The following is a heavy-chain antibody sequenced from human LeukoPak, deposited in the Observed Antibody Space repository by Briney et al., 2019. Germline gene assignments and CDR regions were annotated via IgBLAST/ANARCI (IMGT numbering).Heavy chain of an antibody. CDR3: ATALGYCSGGSCSKGY. J-gene: IGHJ4*02. CDR2: ISGSGGST. D-gene: IGHD2-15*01. CDR1: GFTFSSYA. V-gene: IGHV3-23*01. Sequence: GGSLRLSCAASGFTFSSYAMSWVRQAPGKGLEWVSAISGSGGSTYYADSVKDRFTISRDNSKNTLYLQMNSLRAEDTAVYYCATALGYCSGGSCSKGYWGQGTLVTVSS.